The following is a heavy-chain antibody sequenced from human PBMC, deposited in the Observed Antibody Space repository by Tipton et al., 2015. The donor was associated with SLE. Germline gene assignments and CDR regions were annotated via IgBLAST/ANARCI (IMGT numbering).Heavy chain of an antibody. J-gene: IGHJ4*02. CDR3: ARGVEMNTIVDY. Sequence: TLSLTCTVSGGSISSSGNYWGWLRQPPGKGLEWIGSFHESGRRYDHPSLKSRVSISVDLSKNQFSLEMTSLTAADTAVYYCARGVEMNTIVDYWGQGTLILVSS. V-gene: IGHV4-39*02. CDR1: GGSISSSGNY. D-gene: IGHD5-24*01. CDR2: FHESGRR.